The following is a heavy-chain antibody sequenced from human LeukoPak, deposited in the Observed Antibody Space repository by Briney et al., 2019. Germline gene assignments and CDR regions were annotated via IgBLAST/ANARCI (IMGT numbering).Heavy chain of an antibody. CDR3: ARDQLRHDY. D-gene: IGHD2-2*01. Sequence: GGALRLSCTASGFTFGEYAMSWFRQAPGKGLEWVSGINWNGGSTGYADSVKGRFTISRDNAKNSLYLQMNSLRAEDTALYYCARDQLRHDYWGQGTLVTVSS. CDR1: GFTFGEYA. CDR2: INWNGGST. V-gene: IGHV3-20*04. J-gene: IGHJ4*02.